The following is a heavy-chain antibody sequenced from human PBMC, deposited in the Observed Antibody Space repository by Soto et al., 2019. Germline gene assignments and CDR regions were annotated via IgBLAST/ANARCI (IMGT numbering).Heavy chain of an antibody. D-gene: IGHD6-19*01. Sequence: ASVKVSCKASGYTFTSYDINWVRQATGQGLEWMGWMNPNSGNTDYAQKFQGRVTMTRNTSISTAYMELSSLRSEDTAVYYCARDYSSGYGMDVWGQGTTVTVPS. V-gene: IGHV1-8*01. CDR3: ARDYSSGYGMDV. CDR1: GYTFTSYD. J-gene: IGHJ6*02. CDR2: MNPNSGNT.